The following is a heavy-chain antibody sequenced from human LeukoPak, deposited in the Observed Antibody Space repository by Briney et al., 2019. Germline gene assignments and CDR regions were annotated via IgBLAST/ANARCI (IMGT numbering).Heavy chain of an antibody. CDR2: ISYDGSNK. CDR3: ARSSRRDY. CDR1: GFTFSSYA. D-gene: IGHD6-13*01. J-gene: IGHJ4*02. V-gene: IGHV3-30-3*01. Sequence: GRSLRLSCAASGFTFSSYAMHWVRQAPGKGLEWVAVISYDGSNKYYADSVRGRFTISRDNSKNTLYLQMNSLRAEDTAVYYCARSSRRDYWGQGTLVTVSS.